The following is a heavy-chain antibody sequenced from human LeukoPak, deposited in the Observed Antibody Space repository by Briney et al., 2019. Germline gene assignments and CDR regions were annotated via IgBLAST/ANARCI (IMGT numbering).Heavy chain of an antibody. Sequence: PGGSLRLSCTASGFTFGDYAMSWFRQAPGKGLEWVGFIRSKAYGGTTEYAASVKGRFTISRDDSKSIAYLQMNSLKTEDTAVYYCTRASGQWLPGGHYWGQGTLVTVSS. D-gene: IGHD5-12*01. CDR1: GFTFGDYA. CDR3: TRASGQWLPGGHY. CDR2: IRSKAYGGTT. V-gene: IGHV3-49*03. J-gene: IGHJ4*02.